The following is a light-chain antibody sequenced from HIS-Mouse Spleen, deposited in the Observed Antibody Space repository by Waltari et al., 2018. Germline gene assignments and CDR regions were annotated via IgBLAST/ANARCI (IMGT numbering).Light chain of an antibody. Sequence: QSVLTQPPSASGTPGQRVTISCSGSSSNIGSNYVYWYQQLPGTAPKLLIYRNNQRPSGGPARFSGSKSGPSASLAISGLRSEDEADYYCAAWDDSLSGPWVFGGGTKLTVL. CDR2: RNN. CDR1: SSNIGSNY. CDR3: AAWDDSLSGPWV. J-gene: IGLJ3*02. V-gene: IGLV1-47*01.